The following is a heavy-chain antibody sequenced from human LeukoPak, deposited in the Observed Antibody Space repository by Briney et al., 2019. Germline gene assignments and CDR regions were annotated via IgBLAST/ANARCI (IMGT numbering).Heavy chain of an antibody. V-gene: IGHV1-8*01. CDR3: ARGPYRSSTSCYPMGGFDP. CDR1: GYTFTSYD. D-gene: IGHD2-2*01. J-gene: IGHJ5*02. Sequence: ASVKVSCKASGYTFTSYDINWVRQATGQGLEWMGWMNPNSGNTGYAQKFQGRVTMTRNTSISTAYMELSSLRSEDTAVYYCARGPYRSSTSCYPMGGFDPWGQGTLVTVSS. CDR2: MNPNSGNT.